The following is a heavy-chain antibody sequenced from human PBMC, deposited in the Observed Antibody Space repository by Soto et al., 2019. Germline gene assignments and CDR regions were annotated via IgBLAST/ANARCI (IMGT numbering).Heavy chain of an antibody. CDR2: VRGNGDPP. CDR3: VKTRGGNNFDFFD. Sequence: GGSLRLSCSTSGFTFSSYAIHWVRQSQGKGLEYISGVRGNGDPPFYADSVKGRFTVSRDNSKNTVYLQMSSLSADDAAVYYCVKTRGGNNFDFFDWGQGTLVTVSS. J-gene: IGHJ4*02. CDR1: GFTFSSYA. D-gene: IGHD2-15*01. V-gene: IGHV3-64D*06.